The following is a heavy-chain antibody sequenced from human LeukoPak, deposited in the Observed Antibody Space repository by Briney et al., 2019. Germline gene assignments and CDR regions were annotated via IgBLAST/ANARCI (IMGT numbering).Heavy chain of an antibody. J-gene: IGHJ4*02. CDR3: ARVSGYYRDY. Sequence: GGSLRLSCAASGFSFSTYTMNWVRQARGEGLEWVSSITSRRTSIFYADSVKGRFTISRDDAKNSLYLQMNSLRAEDTALYYCARVSGYYRDYWGQGTLVTVSS. CDR2: ITSRRTSI. V-gene: IGHV3-21*01. CDR1: GFSFSTYT. D-gene: IGHD2/OR15-2a*01.